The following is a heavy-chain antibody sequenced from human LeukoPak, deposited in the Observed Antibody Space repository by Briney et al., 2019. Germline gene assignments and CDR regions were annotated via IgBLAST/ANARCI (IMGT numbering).Heavy chain of an antibody. J-gene: IGHJ4*02. Sequence: PGGSLRLSCAASGFTFSSYAMSWVRQAPGKGLEWVSAISGSGDSTYYGDSVKGRFTISRDNSKNTLYLQMNSLRAEDTAVYYCARVYGVVDYWGQGTLVTVSS. CDR1: GFTFSSYA. CDR2: ISGSGDST. V-gene: IGHV3-23*01. D-gene: IGHD3-10*01. CDR3: ARVYGVVDY.